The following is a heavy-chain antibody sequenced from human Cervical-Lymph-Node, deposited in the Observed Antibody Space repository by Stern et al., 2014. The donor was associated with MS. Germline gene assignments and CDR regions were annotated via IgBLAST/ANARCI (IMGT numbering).Heavy chain of an antibody. Sequence: QVQLQESGPGLVKPSGTLSLTCDVFGASIGSAWWSWVRQPPGKGLEWIGEIYYSGATNYNPSLKSRAIISINVSKDQFSLKLGSVTAADTAIYFCARGHSAGWSPLDSWGQGTLVTVSS. V-gene: IGHV4-4*02. CDR2: IYYSGAT. CDR1: GASIGSAW. CDR3: ARGHSAGWSPLDS. D-gene: IGHD6-19*01. J-gene: IGHJ4*02.